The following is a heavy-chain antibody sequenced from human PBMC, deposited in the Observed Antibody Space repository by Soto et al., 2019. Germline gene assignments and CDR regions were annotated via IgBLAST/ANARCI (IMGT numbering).Heavy chain of an antibody. CDR3: VRGNLNHP. CDR1: GYSFPSQD. Sequence: ASVKVSCKASGYSFPSQDIHWVRQAPGQGLEWVGRVSPSSGNTGYAQKFQGRVTMTRDTSIGTAFMELSGLTYDDTAVYYCVRGNLNHPSVQGTLVSVFS. V-gene: IGHV1-8*01. D-gene: IGHD1-7*01. CDR2: VSPSSGNT. J-gene: IGHJ5*02.